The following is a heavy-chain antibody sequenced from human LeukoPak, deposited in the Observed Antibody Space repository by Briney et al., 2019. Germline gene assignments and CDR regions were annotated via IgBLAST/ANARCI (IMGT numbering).Heavy chain of an antibody. J-gene: IGHJ4*02. Sequence: SETLSLTCTVSGGSISSYYWSWIRQPPGKGLEWTGYIYYSGSTNYNPSLKSRVTISVDTSKNQFSLKLSSVTAADTAVYYCARVTDTVTPAFDYWGQGTLVTVSS. V-gene: IGHV4-59*01. CDR3: ARVTDTVTPAFDY. CDR1: GGSISSYY. D-gene: IGHD4-17*01. CDR2: IYYSGST.